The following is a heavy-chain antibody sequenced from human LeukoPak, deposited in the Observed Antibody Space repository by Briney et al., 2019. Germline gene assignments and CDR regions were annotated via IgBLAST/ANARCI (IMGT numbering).Heavy chain of an antibody. CDR2: ISGSGGST. D-gene: IGHD3-10*01. V-gene: IGHV3-23*01. J-gene: IGHJ6*02. CDR3: ARPKTPVRRDYGMDV. Sequence: PGGSLRLSCAASGFTFSSYAMSWVRQAPGKGLEWVSAISGSGGSTYYADSVKGRFTISRDNSKNTLYLQMNSLRAEDTAVYYCARPKTPVRRDYGMDVWGQGTTVTVSS. CDR1: GFTFSSYA.